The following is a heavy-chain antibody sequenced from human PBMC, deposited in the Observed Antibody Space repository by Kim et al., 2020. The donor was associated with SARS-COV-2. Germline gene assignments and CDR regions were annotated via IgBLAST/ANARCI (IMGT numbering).Heavy chain of an antibody. CDR3: GAECAWNVGGSDYLT. J-gene: IGHJ5*02. CDR2: IVVGDGET. V-gene: IGHV1-58*01. D-gene: IGHD3-16*01. CDR1: GFTFSTSA. Sequence: SVKVSCKASGFTFSTSAVQWVRQARGQGLEWIGWIVVGDGETRYAQKFQERLTLTRDMSTSTAYMELSSLRTDDTAVYYCGAECAWNVGGSDYLTWGQG.